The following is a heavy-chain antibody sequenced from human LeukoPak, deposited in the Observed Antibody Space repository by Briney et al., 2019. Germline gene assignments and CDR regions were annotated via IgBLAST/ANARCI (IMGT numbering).Heavy chain of an antibody. D-gene: IGHD4-17*01. CDR1: GFTFITYA. J-gene: IGHJ4*02. V-gene: IGHV3-33*01. CDR3: ERDRLITVSIFDFDY. CDR2: IWSDSTNK. Sequence: QPGRSLRLSCASSGFTFITYAMHWVRQAPGKGLEWVAFIWSDSTNKYYSDSVRVRFTISRDNYKNTVYLKMSSVRAEETAMYYCERDRLITVSIFDFDYWGKGTLVTVSS.